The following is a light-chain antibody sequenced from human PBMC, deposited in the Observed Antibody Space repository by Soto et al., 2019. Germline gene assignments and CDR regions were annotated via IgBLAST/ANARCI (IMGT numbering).Light chain of an antibody. CDR2: DAS. Sequence: DIQLTQTPSTLSASVGDEVTITCRASQTISRLLAWYQQKPGRAPKLLIYDASTLESGVPSRFSGSRSGTEFTLTISSLQPDDFATYYCQQYNSYSWTFGQGTKVDIK. CDR3: QQYNSYSWT. J-gene: IGKJ1*01. CDR1: QTISRL. V-gene: IGKV1-5*01.